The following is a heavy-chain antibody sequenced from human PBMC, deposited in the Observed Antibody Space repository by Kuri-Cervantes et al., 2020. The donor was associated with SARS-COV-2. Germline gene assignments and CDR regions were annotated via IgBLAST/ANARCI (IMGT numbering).Heavy chain of an antibody. CDR1: GFTFDDYG. D-gene: IGHD3-9*01. CDR2: INWNGGST. Sequence: GESLKISCAASGFTFDDYGMSWVRQAPGKGLEWVSGINWNGGSTGYADSVKGRFTISRDNSKNTLYLQMNSLRAEDTAVYYCANSLKDDYDILTGYYTPDFDYWGQGTLVTVSS. V-gene: IGHV3-20*04. CDR3: ANSLKDDYDILTGYYTPDFDY. J-gene: IGHJ4*02.